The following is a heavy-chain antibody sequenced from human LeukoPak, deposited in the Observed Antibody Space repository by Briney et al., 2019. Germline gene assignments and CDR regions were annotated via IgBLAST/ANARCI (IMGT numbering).Heavy chain of an antibody. Sequence: PGGSLRLSCAASGSTFDDYAMHWVRRAPGKGLEWVSGISWHSGSIGYADSVKGRFTISRDNAKNSLCLQMNSLRAEDTALYYCAKDMGNSSGYYFDYWGQGTLVTVSS. D-gene: IGHD3-22*01. V-gene: IGHV3-9*01. CDR2: ISWHSGSI. CDR3: AKDMGNSSGYYFDY. CDR1: GSTFDDYA. J-gene: IGHJ4*02.